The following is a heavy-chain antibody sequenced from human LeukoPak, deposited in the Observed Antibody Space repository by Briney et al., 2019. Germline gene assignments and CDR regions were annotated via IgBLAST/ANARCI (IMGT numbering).Heavy chain of an antibody. V-gene: IGHV4-34*01. D-gene: IGHD1-20*01. CDR3: ARGLGYNWNESYYFDY. J-gene: IGHJ4*02. CDR1: GGSFSGYY. CDR2: INHSGST. Sequence: SETLSLTCAVYGGSFSGYYWSRIRQPPGKGLEWIGEINHSGSTNYNPSLKSRVTISVDTSKNQFSLKLSSVTAADTAVYYCARGLGYNWNESYYFDYWGQGTLVTVSS.